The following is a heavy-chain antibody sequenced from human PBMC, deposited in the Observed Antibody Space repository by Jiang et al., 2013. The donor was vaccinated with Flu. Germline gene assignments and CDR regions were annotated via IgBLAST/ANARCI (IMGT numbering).Heavy chain of an antibody. J-gene: IGHJ4*02. V-gene: IGHV1-69*04. D-gene: IGHD6-19*01. CDR1: GGTFSTYA. Sequence: EVKKPGSSVKVSCKASGGTFSTYAISWVRQAPGQGLEWMGRIIPMFGIPNYAQKFEGRVTLTADKSTSTAYMELSSLRSEDTAVYYCARDRIAVGGTIDYWGQGTLVTVSS. CDR3: ARDRIAVGGTIDY. CDR2: IIPMFGIP.